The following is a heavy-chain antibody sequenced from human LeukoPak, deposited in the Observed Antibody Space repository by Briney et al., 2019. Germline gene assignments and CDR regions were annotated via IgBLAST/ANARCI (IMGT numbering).Heavy chain of an antibody. V-gene: IGHV4-59*08. Sequence: SETLSLTCTVSGGSISSYYWSWIRQPPGKGLEWIGYIYYSGSTNYNPSLKSRVTISVDTSKNQFSLKLSSVTAADTAVYYCARHTLAAAFDYGGQGTLVTVSS. CDR1: GGSISSYY. CDR3: ARHTLAAAFDY. CDR2: IYYSGST. J-gene: IGHJ4*02. D-gene: IGHD6-19*01.